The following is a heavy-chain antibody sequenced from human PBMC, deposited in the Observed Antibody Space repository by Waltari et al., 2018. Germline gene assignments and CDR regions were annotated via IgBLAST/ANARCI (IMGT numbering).Heavy chain of an antibody. D-gene: IGHD2-15*01. Sequence: QVQLVQSGAEVKKPGSSVKVSCKASGGTFSSYAISWVRQAPGQGLAWMGGIIPILGIANYAQKFQGRVTITADKSTSTAYMELSSLRSEDTAVYYCARGAEMATHSYFDYWGQGTLVTVSS. CDR2: IIPILGIA. CDR3: ARGAEMATHSYFDY. V-gene: IGHV1-69*10. J-gene: IGHJ4*02. CDR1: GGTFSSYA.